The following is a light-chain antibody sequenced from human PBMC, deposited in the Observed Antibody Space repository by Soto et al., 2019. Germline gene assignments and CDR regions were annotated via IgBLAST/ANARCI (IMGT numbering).Light chain of an antibody. CDR3: QSYDSSLSAVL. CDR1: SSNIGAGYD. CDR2: GSS. V-gene: IGLV1-40*01. Sequence: QSVLTQPPSVSGAPGQRVTISCTGSSSNIGAGYDVHWYQQLPRTAPKLLIYGSSKRPSGVPDRFSGSKSGTSASLAITGLQAEDEADYYCQSYDSSLSAVLFGGGTKLTVL. J-gene: IGLJ2*01.